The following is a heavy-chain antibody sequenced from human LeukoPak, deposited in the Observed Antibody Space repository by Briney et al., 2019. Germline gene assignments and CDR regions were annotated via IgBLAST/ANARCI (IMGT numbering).Heavy chain of an antibody. CDR3: ARDRAVDTAMVTEDYYYYYMDD. D-gene: IGHD5-18*01. J-gene: IGHJ6*03. V-gene: IGHV4-59*01. Sequence: PSETLSLTCTVSGGSISSYYWSWIRQPPGQGLEWIGYIYYSGSTNYNPSLKSRVTISVDTSKNQSSLKLSSVTAADTAVYYCARDRAVDTAMVTEDYYYYYMDDWGKGTTVTVSS. CDR2: IYYSGST. CDR1: GGSISSYY.